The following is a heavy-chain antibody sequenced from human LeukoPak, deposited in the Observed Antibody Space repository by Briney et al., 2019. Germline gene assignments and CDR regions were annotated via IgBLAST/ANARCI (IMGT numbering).Heavy chain of an antibody. D-gene: IGHD4-23*01. CDR3: ARGLGGNSGSWFDP. V-gene: IGHV4-34*01. CDR2: INHSGST. Sequence: SETLSLTCAVYGGSFSGYYWSWIRQPPGKGLEWIGEINHSGSTNYNPSLKSRVTISVDTSKNQFSLKLSSVIAADTAVYYCARGLGGNSGSWFDPWGQGTLVTVSS. J-gene: IGHJ5*02. CDR1: GGSFSGYY.